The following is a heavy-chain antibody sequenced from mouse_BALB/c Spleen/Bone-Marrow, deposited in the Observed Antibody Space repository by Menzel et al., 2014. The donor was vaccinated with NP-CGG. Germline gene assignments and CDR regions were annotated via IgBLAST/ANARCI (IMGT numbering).Heavy chain of an antibody. D-gene: IGHD1-1*01. CDR3: TRWVYYGSSYFDY. CDR1: GFNIKDYY. CDR2: IDPENGNT. J-gene: IGHJ2*01. V-gene: IGHV14-1*02. Sequence: EVQLQESGAEFVRPGALVKLSCNASGFNIKDYYMHWVKQRPERGLEWIGWIDPENGNTIYDPKFPGKASITADTSSNTAYLQLSSLTSEDTSVYYCTRWVYYGSSYFDYWGQGTTLTVSS.